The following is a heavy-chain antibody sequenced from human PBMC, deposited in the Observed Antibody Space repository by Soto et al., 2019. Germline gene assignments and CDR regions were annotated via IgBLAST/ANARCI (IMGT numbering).Heavy chain of an antibody. V-gene: IGHV4-59*01. CDR3: ARDHSSGWFNWFDP. Sequence: SETLSLTCTVSGGSISSYYWSWIRQPPGKGLEWIGYIYYSGSTNYNPSLKSRVTISVDTSKNQFSLKLSSVTAADTAVYYCARDHSSGWFNWFDPWGQGTLVTVSS. D-gene: IGHD6-19*01. CDR2: IYYSGST. J-gene: IGHJ5*02. CDR1: GGSISSYY.